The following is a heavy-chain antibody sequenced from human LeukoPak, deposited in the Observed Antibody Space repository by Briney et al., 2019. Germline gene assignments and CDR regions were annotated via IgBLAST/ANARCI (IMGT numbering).Heavy chain of an antibody. CDR1: GFTFSSYG. V-gene: IGHV3-21*01. J-gene: IGHJ4*02. D-gene: IGHD3-16*01. Sequence: GGSLRLSCAASGFTFSSYGMNWDRQAPGKGLEWVPSISSSSNYIYYADSVKGRFTISRDNAKNSLYLQMNSLRAEDTAVYYCARGNTVWDYWGQGILVTVSS. CDR2: ISSSSNYI. CDR3: ARGNTVWDY.